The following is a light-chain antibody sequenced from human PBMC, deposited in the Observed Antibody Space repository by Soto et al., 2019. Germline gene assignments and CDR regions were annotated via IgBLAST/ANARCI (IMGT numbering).Light chain of an antibody. CDR2: DAS. Sequence: EIVLTQSPATLSWSPGERATLSCRASQSVSTFLAWYQHKPGQPPRLLIYDASNRATGIPARFSGSGSGTDFTLTISSLEPEDFALYYCQQRFNWPPTFGQGTKVDIK. CDR3: QQRFNWPPT. V-gene: IGKV3-11*01. J-gene: IGKJ1*01. CDR1: QSVSTF.